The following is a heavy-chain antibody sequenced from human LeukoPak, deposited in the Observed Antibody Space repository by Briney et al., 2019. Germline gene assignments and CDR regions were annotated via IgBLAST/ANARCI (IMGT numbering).Heavy chain of an antibody. CDR2: ISSSSSYI. CDR1: GFTLSSYA. Sequence: GGSLRLSCAASGFTLSSYAMSWVRQAPGKGLEWVSSISSSSSYIYYADSVKGRFTFSRDNAKNSLYLQMNSLRAEDTAVYYCARDSQMATRPYNWFDPWGQGTLVTVSS. D-gene: IGHD5-24*01. CDR3: ARDSQMATRPYNWFDP. J-gene: IGHJ5*02. V-gene: IGHV3-21*01.